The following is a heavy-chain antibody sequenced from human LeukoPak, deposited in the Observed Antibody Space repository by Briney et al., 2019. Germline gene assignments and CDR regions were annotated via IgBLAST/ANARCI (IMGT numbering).Heavy chain of an antibody. CDR2: VDPENGET. V-gene: IGHV1-69-2*01. D-gene: IGHD3-10*01. Sequence: ATVKISCQASVYTFSDYYVHWVHQVPGKGLEYMGRVDPENGETIYAETFHGRVTFTADTPSNTAYMEMSSLRLEDTAIFYCVTEIFRGSGINERHFDYWGQGTLVTVSS. J-gene: IGHJ4*02. CDR1: VYTFSDYY. CDR3: VTEIFRGSGINERHFDY.